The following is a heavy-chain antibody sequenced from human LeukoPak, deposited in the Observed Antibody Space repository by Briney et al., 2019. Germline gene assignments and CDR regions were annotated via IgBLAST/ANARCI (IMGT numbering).Heavy chain of an antibody. CDR2: ISGSGGST. D-gene: IGHD3-10*01. CDR3: AKPMVGFGELLRDY. CDR1: GFTFSSYG. Sequence: PGGSLRLSCAASGFTFSSYGMSWVRQAPGKGLEWVSAISGSGGSTYYADSVKGRFTISRDNSKNTLYLQMNSLRAEDTAVYYCAKPMVGFGELLRDYWGQGTLVTVSS. J-gene: IGHJ4*02. V-gene: IGHV3-23*01.